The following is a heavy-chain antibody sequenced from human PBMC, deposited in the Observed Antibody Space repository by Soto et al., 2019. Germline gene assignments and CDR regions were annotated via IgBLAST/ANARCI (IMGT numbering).Heavy chain of an antibody. Sequence: PGESLKISCKGSGYSFTSYWIGWVRQMPGKGLECMGIIYPGDSDTRYSPSFQGQVTISADKSISTAYLQWSSLKASDTAMYYCAKDSDFRVDIVAATYGMDVWGQGTTVTVSS. CDR1: GYSFTSYW. V-gene: IGHV5-51*01. D-gene: IGHD5-12*01. CDR3: AKDSDFRVDIVAATYGMDV. J-gene: IGHJ6*02. CDR2: IYPGDSDT.